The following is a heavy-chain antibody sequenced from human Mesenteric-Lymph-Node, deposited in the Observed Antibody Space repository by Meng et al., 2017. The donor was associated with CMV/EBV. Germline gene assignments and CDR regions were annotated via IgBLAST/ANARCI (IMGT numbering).Heavy chain of an antibody. CDR2: ISHDGNNQ. J-gene: IGHJ4*02. V-gene: IGHV3-30*04. CDR1: GFAFSNFA. CDR3: VREKGPREALDY. Sequence: GESLKISCAASGFAFSNFAIHWVRQDPGKRLEWLSVISHDGNNQYYRDSVKGRFTISRDNSKNTLYLQINSLRAEDTAVYYCVREKGPREALDYWGQGTLVTVSS.